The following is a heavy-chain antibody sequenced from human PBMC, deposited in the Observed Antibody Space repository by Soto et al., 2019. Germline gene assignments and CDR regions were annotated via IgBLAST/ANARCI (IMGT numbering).Heavy chain of an antibody. V-gene: IGHV4-31*03. D-gene: IGHD6-13*01. CDR3: ARAAQQQLRRLIWFDP. J-gene: IGHJ5*02. CDR1: GGSISSGGYY. CDR2: IYYSGST. Sequence: QVQLQESGPGLVKPSQTLSLTCTVSGGSISSGGYYWSWIRQHPGKGLEWIGYIYYSGSTYYNPSLKSRVTISVDTSKNQFSLKLSSVTAADTAVYYCARAAQQQLRRLIWFDPWGQGTLVTVSS.